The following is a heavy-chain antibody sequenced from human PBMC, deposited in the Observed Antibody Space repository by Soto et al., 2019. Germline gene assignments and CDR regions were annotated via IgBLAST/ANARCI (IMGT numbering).Heavy chain of an antibody. V-gene: IGHV1-69*01. J-gene: IGHJ4*02. Sequence: QVQLVQSGAEVKKPGSSVKVSCKAPGGTFKNNGISWVRQAPGQGLEWMGGIIPVFGTTNYAQKFQGRLTITADDSTSTAYMELSSLRAEDTAVYYCARENGVAVGTILYYFDYCGQGTLVTVSS. D-gene: IGHD5-12*01. CDR1: GGTFKNNG. CDR3: ARENGVAVGTILYYFDY. CDR2: IIPVFGTT.